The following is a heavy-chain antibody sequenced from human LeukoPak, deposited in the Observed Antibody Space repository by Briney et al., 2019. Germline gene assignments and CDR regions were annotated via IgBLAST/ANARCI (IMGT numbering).Heavy chain of an antibody. Sequence: GGSLRLSCAASGFTFSSYAMHWVRQAPGKGLEWVAVISYDGSNKYYADSVKGRFTISRDNSKNTLYLQMNSLRAEDTAVYYCARFRGRGSGYHWRSYDAFDLWGQGTMVTVSS. D-gene: IGHD3-3*01. J-gene: IGHJ3*01. CDR1: GFTFSSYA. CDR2: ISYDGSNK. CDR3: ARFRGRGSGYHWRSYDAFDL. V-gene: IGHV3-30-3*01.